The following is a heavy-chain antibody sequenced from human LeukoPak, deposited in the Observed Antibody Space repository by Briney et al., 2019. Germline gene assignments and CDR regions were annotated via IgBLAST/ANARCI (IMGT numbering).Heavy chain of an antibody. Sequence: ASVKVSCKASGYTFTSYGISWVRQAPGQGLEWMGWMNPNSGNTGYAQKFQGRVTMTRNTSISTAYMELSSLRSEDTAVYYCARNRVLGAFDIWGQGTMVTVSS. J-gene: IGHJ3*02. CDR2: MNPNSGNT. CDR1: GYTFTSYG. V-gene: IGHV1-8*02. D-gene: IGHD1-14*01. CDR3: ARNRVLGAFDI.